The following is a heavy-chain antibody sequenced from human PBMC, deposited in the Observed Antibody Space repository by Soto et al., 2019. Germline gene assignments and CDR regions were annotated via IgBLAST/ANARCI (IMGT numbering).Heavy chain of an antibody. CDR2: IWHDGSNK. CDR1: GFRFRDYG. J-gene: IGHJ4*02. D-gene: IGHD1-1*01. CDR3: ARAPSAAGTVGFDF. Sequence: QVQLVQSGGGVVQPGRSLRLSCETSGFRFRDYGMHWVRQAPGKGLEWVAVIWHDGSNKHYADSVKGRFTVSRDNYKSTLFLQMDTLRAEDTAVYYCARAPSAAGTVGFDFWGQGTPVTVSS. V-gene: IGHV3-33*01.